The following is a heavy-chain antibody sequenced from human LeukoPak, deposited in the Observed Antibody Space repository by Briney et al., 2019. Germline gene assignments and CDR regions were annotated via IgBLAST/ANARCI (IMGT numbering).Heavy chain of an antibody. V-gene: IGHV1-8*01. Sequence: ASVKVSCKASGYTFTSYDINWVRQATGQGLEWMGWMNPNSGNTGYAQKFQGRVTMTRNTSISTAHMELSSLRSEDTAVYYCARGVQLWLLALAFDIWGQGTMVTVSS. J-gene: IGHJ3*02. D-gene: IGHD5-18*01. CDR1: GYTFTSYD. CDR3: ARGVQLWLLALAFDI. CDR2: MNPNSGNT.